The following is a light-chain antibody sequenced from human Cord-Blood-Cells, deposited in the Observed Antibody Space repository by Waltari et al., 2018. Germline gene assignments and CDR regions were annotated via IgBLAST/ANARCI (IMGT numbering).Light chain of an antibody. J-gene: IGKJ1*01. Sequence: DIQMTQPPSTLSASVGDRVTITCRASQSISSWLAWYQQKPGKAPKLLNYDASSLESGVPSRFSGSGSGTEFTLTISSLQPDDFATYYCQQYNSYSWTFGQGTKVEIK. CDR3: QQYNSYSWT. CDR2: DAS. V-gene: IGKV1-5*01. CDR1: QSISSW.